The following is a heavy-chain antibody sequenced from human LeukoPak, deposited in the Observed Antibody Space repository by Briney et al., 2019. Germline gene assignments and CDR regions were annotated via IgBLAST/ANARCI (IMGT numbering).Heavy chain of an antibody. V-gene: IGHV4-59*01. D-gene: IGHD1-20*01. CDR3: ARDGGITGTPPRGP. Sequence: SETLSLTCTVSGGSISSYYWSWIRQPPGKGLEWIGYIYYSGSTNYNPSLKSRVTISVDTSKNQFSLKLSSVTAADTAVYYCARDGGITGTPPRGPWGQGTLVTVSS. CDR2: IYYSGST. CDR1: GGSISSYY. J-gene: IGHJ5*02.